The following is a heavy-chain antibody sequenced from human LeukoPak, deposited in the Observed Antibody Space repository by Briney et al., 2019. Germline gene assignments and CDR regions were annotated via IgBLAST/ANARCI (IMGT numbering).Heavy chain of an antibody. CDR1: GFTFSSYA. V-gene: IGHV3-23*01. D-gene: IGHD2-8*01. J-gene: IGHJ5*02. CDR2: ISGSGGST. CDR3: AKDGIGYCTNGVCRYNWFDP. Sequence: PGGSLRLSCAASGFTFSSYAMSWVRQAPGKGLEWVSAISGSGGSTYYADSVKGRFTISRENSKNTLYLQMNSLRAEDTAVYYCAKDGIGYCTNGVCRYNWFDPWGQGTLVTVSS.